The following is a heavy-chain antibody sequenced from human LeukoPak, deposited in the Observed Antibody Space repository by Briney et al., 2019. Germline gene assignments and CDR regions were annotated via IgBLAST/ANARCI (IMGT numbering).Heavy chain of an antibody. CDR1: GGSISSYY. Sequence: SETLSLTCTVSGGSISSYYWSWIRQPAGKGLEWIGRIYTSGSTNYNPSPKSRVTMSVDTSKNQFSLKLNSVTAADTAVYYCARVTYSSSSMSVDGFDIWGQGTTVSVSS. D-gene: IGHD6-6*01. V-gene: IGHV4-4*07. CDR2: IYTSGST. CDR3: ARVTYSSSSMSVDGFDI. J-gene: IGHJ3*02.